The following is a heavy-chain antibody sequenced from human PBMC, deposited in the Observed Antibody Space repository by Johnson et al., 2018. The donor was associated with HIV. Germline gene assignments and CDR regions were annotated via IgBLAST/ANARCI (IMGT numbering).Heavy chain of an antibody. J-gene: IGHJ3*02. CDR3: ARDWEGYAFDI. Sequence: QVQLVEYGGGVVQPGKSLRLSCAASGFTFSTYPMHWVRQAPGKGLEWVALMSYDGSNKYYADSVKGPFTISRDNSKNTLDLQMNRLRAQDTAVYYCARDWEGYAFDIWGQGTMVTVSS. V-gene: IGHV3-30*04. CDR1: GFTFSTYP. D-gene: IGHD1-26*01. CDR2: MSYDGSNK.